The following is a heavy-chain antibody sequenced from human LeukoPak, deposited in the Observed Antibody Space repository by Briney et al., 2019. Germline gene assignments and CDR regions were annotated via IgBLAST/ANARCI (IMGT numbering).Heavy chain of an antibody. CDR3: ARVRVQLWLAPDY. CDR2: ISSSGSTI. CDR1: GFTFSSYE. D-gene: IGHD5-18*01. Sequence: GGSLRLSCAASGFTFSSYEMNWVRQAPGKGLEWVSYISSSGSTIYYADSVKGRFTISRDNAKNSLYLQMNSLRAEDTAVYYCARVRVQLWLAPDYWGQGTLVTVSS. J-gene: IGHJ4*02. V-gene: IGHV3-48*03.